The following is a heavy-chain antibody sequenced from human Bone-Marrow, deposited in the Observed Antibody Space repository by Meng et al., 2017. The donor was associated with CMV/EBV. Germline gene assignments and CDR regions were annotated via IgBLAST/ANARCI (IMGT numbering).Heavy chain of an antibody. V-gene: IGHV4-34*01. CDR3: ARAFCGGECYSSSNYYYGMDV. CDR1: GGSVSGYY. CDR2: INHSGNS. D-gene: IGHD2-21*01. Sequence: GSLRLSCAVYGGSVSGYYWTWILQPPGKGLEWIGEINHSGNSNYNPSLKSRITISTDTSKNQVSLKVSSVTAADTAVYYCARAFCGGECYSSSNYYYGMDVWGQGTTVTVSS. J-gene: IGHJ6*02.